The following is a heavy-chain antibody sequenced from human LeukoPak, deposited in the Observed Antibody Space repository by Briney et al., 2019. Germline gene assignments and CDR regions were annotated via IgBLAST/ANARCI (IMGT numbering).Heavy chain of an antibody. Sequence: GASVKVSCKVSGYTLTELSMHWVRQAPGKGLEWMGGFDPEDGETIYAQKFQGRVTMTEDTSTDTAYMELSSLRSEDTAVYYCATGGGDYAEYYFDYWGQGTLVTVSS. D-gene: IGHD4-17*01. CDR2: FDPEDGET. CDR3: ATGGGDYAEYYFDY. J-gene: IGHJ4*02. CDR1: GYTLTELS. V-gene: IGHV1-24*01.